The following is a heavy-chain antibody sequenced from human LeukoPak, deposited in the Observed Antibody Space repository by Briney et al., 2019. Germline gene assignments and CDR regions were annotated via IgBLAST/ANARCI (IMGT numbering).Heavy chain of an antibody. D-gene: IGHD1-1*01. Sequence: ASVKVSCKASGYTFTSYGICWVRQAPGQGLEWMGWTSAHNDDTNYAETLQGRLTMTTDISTSTAYMELTSLRSDDTAVYYCARDWDSRNDYFDPWGQGTLVIVSS. J-gene: IGHJ4*02. CDR3: ARDWDSRNDYFDP. CDR1: GYTFTSYG. V-gene: IGHV1-18*01. CDR2: TSAHNDDT.